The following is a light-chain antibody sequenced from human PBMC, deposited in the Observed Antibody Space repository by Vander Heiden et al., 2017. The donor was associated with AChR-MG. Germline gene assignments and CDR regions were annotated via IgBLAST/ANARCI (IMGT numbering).Light chain of an antibody. CDR1: QSVSSSY. J-gene: IGKJ4*01. Sequence: EIVLTQSPCTLSLSPGERATLSCRASQSVSSSYLAWYQQKPGQAPRLLIYGASSRATGIPDRFSGSGSGTDFTLTISRLEPEDFAVYYCQQDGSSPYTFGGGTKVEIK. CDR2: GAS. V-gene: IGKV3-20*01. CDR3: QQDGSSPYT.